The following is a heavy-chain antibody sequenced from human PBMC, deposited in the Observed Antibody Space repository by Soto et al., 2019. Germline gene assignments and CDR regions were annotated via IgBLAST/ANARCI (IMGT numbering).Heavy chain of an antibody. J-gene: IGHJ4*02. CDR1: GGSISSYY. CDR2: IYYSGST. V-gene: IGHV4-59*01. CDR3: ARVAADFWSGYYTDWYFDY. D-gene: IGHD3-3*01. Sequence: SETLSLTCTVSGGSISSYYWSWIRQPPGKGLEWIGYIYYSGSTNYNPSLKSRVTISVDTSKNQFSLKLSSVTAADTAVYYCARVAADFWSGYYTDWYFDYWGQGTLVTVSS.